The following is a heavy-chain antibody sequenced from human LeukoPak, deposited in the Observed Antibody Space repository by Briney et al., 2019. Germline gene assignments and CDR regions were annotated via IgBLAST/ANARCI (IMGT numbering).Heavy chain of an antibody. CDR3: ARDSSSPYYYYYYMDV. CDR2: IYTSGST. CDR1: GGSISSYY. Sequence: SETLSLTCTVSGGSISSYYWSWIRQPAGKGLEWIGRIYTSGSTNYNPSLKSRVTMSVDTSKNQFSLKLSSVTGADTAVYYCARDSSSPYYYYYYMDVWGKGTTVTVSS. J-gene: IGHJ6*03. D-gene: IGHD6-6*01. V-gene: IGHV4-4*07.